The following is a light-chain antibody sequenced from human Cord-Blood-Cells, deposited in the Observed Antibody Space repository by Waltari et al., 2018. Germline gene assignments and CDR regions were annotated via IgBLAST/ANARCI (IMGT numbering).Light chain of an antibody. CDR1: PSDVGSYNL. J-gene: IGLJ1*01. CDR3: CSYAGSSTYV. Sequence: QSALTQPASVSGSPGQSITISCTGTPSDVGSYNLVSWYQQHPGKAPKLMIYEGSKRPSGVANRFSGSKSGNTASLTISGLQAEDEADYYCCSYAGSSTYVFGTGTKGTV. V-gene: IGLV2-23*01. CDR2: EGS.